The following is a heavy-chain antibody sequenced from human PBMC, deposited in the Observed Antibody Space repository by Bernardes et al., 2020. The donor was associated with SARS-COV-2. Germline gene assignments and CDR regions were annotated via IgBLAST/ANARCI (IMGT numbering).Heavy chain of an antibody. D-gene: IGHD3-3*01. Sequence: SETLSLTCAVSVDSVSSTSYYWVWLRQPPGKGLEWIGNLFYDGTTYYSPSLQIPVTISVEMSKNQFSLKLSSVTAADTAVYYWVRGVEISGEVVLYYYGLDVWGQGTTVIVSS. CDR1: VDSVSSTSYY. V-gene: IGHV4-39*01. J-gene: IGHJ6*02. CDR3: VRGVEISGEVVLYYYGLDV. CDR2: LFYDGTT.